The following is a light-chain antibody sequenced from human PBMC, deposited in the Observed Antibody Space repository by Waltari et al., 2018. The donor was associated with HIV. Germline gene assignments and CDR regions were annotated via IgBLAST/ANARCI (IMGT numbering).Light chain of an antibody. CDR3: CSYAATSTFV. V-gene: IGLV2-23*02. J-gene: IGLJ1*01. Sequence: QSALTQPASVSGSPGQSITISCTGTSSDVGSYNLVAWYQQYPGKAPKLMIYEVSKRPSGVSNRFSDSKSGNTASLTISGLQAEDEADYYCCSYAATSTFVFGTGTKVTVL. CDR2: EVS. CDR1: SSDVGSYNL.